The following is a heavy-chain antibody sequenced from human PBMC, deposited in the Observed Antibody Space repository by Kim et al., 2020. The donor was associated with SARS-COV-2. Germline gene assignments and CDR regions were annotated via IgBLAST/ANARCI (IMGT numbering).Heavy chain of an antibody. CDR1: GYTFTSYG. Sequence: ASVKVSCKASGYTFTSYGISWVRQAPGQGLEWMGWISAYNGNTNYAQKVQGRVTMTTDTSTSTAYMELRSLRSDDTAVYYCARDYDSSGYYSICDAFDIWGQGTMVTVSS. D-gene: IGHD3-22*01. CDR3: ARDYDSSGYYSICDAFDI. V-gene: IGHV1-18*04. J-gene: IGHJ3*02. CDR2: ISAYNGNT.